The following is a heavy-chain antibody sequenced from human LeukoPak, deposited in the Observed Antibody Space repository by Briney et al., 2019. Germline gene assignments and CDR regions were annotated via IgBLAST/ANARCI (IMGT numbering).Heavy chain of an antibody. D-gene: IGHD2-21*01. Sequence: GGSLRLSCEASGFTFSSYAMSWVRQAPGKGLEWVSGISGNSGSTYYADSVKGRFTISRDNSKNTLYLQMNSLRAEDTAVYYCAKFLPTHIVVANYYFDYWGQGTLVTVSS. J-gene: IGHJ4*02. CDR3: AKFLPTHIVVANYYFDY. V-gene: IGHV3-23*01. CDR2: ISGNSGST. CDR1: GFTFSSYA.